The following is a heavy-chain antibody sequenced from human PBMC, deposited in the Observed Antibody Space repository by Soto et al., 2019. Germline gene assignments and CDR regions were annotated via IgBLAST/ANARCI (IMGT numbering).Heavy chain of an antibody. CDR2: IYHSGNT. J-gene: IGHJ4*01. D-gene: IGHD3-3*01. CDR3: ARFLPGFVGEDEAFDF. V-gene: IGHV4-4*02. CDR1: GGSISNNNW. Sequence: QVQLQESGPGLVKPSGTLSLTCTVSGGSISNNNWWSWVRQTPEKGLEWIGQIYHSGNTNYNPSLKSRVSMSVDKSKYPFSLKMNSATAADTAVYYCARFLPGFVGEDEAFDFWGHGTLVTVSS.